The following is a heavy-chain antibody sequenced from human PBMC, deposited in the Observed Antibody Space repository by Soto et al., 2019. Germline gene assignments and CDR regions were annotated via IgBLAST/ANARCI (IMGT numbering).Heavy chain of an antibody. J-gene: IGHJ5*02. CDR1: GYTFTSYD. CDR3: ASSDRGPSNWFDP. V-gene: IGHV1-18*01. D-gene: IGHD3-10*01. Sequence: GASVKVSCKASGYTFTSYDINWVRQAPGQGLEWMGWISAYNGNTNYAQKLQGRVTMTTDTSTSTAYMELRSLRSDDTAVYYCASSDRGPSNWFDPWGQGTLVTVSS. CDR2: ISAYNGNT.